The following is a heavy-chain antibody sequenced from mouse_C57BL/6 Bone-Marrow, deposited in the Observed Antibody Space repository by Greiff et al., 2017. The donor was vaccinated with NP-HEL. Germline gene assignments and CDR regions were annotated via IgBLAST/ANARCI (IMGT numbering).Heavy chain of an antibody. CDR2: IDPENGDT. CDR3: TTGGSSPYAMDY. J-gene: IGHJ4*01. D-gene: IGHD1-1*01. V-gene: IGHV14-4*01. Sequence: EVQLQQSGAELVRPGASVKLSCTVSGFNIKDDYMHWVKQRPEQGLEWIGWIDPENGDTEYASKFQGTATITEDTSYNTAYLQLSSLTSEDTAVYYCTTGGSSPYAMDYWGQGTSVTVSS. CDR1: GFNIKDDY.